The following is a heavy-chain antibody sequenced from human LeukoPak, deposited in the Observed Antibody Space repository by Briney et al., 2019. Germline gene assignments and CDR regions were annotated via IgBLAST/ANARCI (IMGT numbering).Heavy chain of an antibody. CDR2: IDPSDSYT. CDR1: GYSFTSYW. V-gene: IGHV5-10-1*01. Sequence: PGESLRISCKGSGYSFTSYWISWVRQMPGKGLEWMGRIDPSDSYTNYSPSFQGHVTISADKSISTAYLQWSSLKASDTAMCYCASQPGYCSSTSCYEYYWGQGTLVTVSS. J-gene: IGHJ4*02. CDR3: ASQPGYCSSTSCYEYY. D-gene: IGHD2-2*03.